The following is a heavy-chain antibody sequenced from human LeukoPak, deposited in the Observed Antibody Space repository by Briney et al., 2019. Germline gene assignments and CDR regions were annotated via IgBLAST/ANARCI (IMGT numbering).Heavy chain of an antibody. CDR2: ISSSSSYI. CDR1: GFTFSSYR. J-gene: IGHJ4*02. Sequence: MTGGSLRLSCAASGFTFSSYRMNWVRQAPGKGLEWVSSISSSSSYIYYADSVKGRFTISRDNAKNSLYLQMNSLRAEDTAVYYCARDSSGWPGGYWGQGTLVTVSS. CDR3: ARDSSGWPGGY. D-gene: IGHD6-19*01. V-gene: IGHV3-21*01.